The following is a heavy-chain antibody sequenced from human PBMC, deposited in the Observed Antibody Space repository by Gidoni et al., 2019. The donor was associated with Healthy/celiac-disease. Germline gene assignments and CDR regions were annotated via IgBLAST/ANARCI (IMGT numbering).Heavy chain of an antibody. J-gene: IGHJ6*02. D-gene: IGHD2-15*01. V-gene: IGHV4-59*01. CDR2: IYYSGST. CDR1: GGSISSYY. CDR3: ARIRSRYCSGGSCYDYYYYGMDV. Sequence: QVQLQESGPGLVKPSETLSLTCTVSGGSISSYYWGWIRQPPGKGLEWIGYIYYSGSTNYNPPLKSRVTISVDTSKNQFSLKLSSVTAADTAVYYCARIRSRYCSGGSCYDYYYYGMDVWGQGTTVTVSS.